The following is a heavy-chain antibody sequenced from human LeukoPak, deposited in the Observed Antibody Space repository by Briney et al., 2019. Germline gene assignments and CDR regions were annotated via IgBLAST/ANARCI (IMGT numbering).Heavy chain of an antibody. CDR1: GFTFSSYS. Sequence: GGSLRLSCAASGFTFSSYSMNWVRQAPGKGLEWVSYISSSSSTIYYADSVKGRFTISRDNAKNSLYLQMNSLRAEDTAVYYCARGGAATQWNYFDYWGQGTLVPVSS. V-gene: IGHV3-48*04. J-gene: IGHJ4*02. D-gene: IGHD2-15*01. CDR2: ISSSSSTI. CDR3: ARGGAATQWNYFDY.